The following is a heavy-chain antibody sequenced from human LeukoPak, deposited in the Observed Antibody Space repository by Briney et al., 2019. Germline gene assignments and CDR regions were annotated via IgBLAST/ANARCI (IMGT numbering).Heavy chain of an antibody. Sequence: SETLSLTCTVSGGSISSYYWSWIRQPAGKGLEWIGRIHTRGSTNYNPSLKSRVTLSLDTSKNQFSLKLSSVTAADTAVYYCARALLVPLAMSKGWPPDAFDIWGQGTMITVSS. CDR1: GGSISSYY. J-gene: IGHJ3*02. D-gene: IGHD2-2*01. CDR3: ARALLVPLAMSKGWPPDAFDI. V-gene: IGHV4-4*07. CDR2: IHTRGST.